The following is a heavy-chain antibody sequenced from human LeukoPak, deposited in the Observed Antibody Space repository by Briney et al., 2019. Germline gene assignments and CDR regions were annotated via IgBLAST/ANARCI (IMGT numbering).Heavy chain of an antibody. V-gene: IGHV4-39*07. J-gene: IGHJ6*02. D-gene: IGHD3-22*01. Sequence: SETLSLTCTVSGGSIRSSYYYWGWIRQPPGKGLEWIGSIYDSGSTNYNPSLKSRVTISVDTSKNQFSLKLSSVTAADTAVYYCARDERDSDYYDSSGYVTDGMDVWGQGTTVTVSS. CDR1: GGSIRSSYYY. CDR2: IYDSGST. CDR3: ARDERDSDYYDSSGYVTDGMDV.